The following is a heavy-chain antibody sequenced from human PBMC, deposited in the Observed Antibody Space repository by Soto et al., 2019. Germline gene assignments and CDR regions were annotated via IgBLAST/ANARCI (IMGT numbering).Heavy chain of an antibody. CDR1: GFTFSTYA. Sequence: GGSLRLSCAASGFTFSTYAMNWVRQAPGKGLEWVSAISGGGGTTYSADPVKGRVTISRDNSKNTLYLQMNSLRAEDTAVYYCAKVSLGALTFTDYYYYGLDVWGQGTTVTVSS. CDR3: AKVSLGALTFTDYYYYGLDV. CDR2: ISGGGGTT. D-gene: IGHD3-16*01. V-gene: IGHV3-23*01. J-gene: IGHJ6*02.